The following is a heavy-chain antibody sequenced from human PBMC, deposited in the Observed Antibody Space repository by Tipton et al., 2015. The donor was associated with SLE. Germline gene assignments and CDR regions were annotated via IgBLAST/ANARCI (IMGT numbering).Heavy chain of an antibody. V-gene: IGHV4-39*07. CDR2: IYYSGST. J-gene: IGHJ4*02. Sequence: TLSLTCTVSGGSINSSSYYWGWIRQPPGKGLEWIGSIYYSGSTYYNPSLKSRVTISVDTSKNQFSLKLSSVIAADTAMYYCARSTYGFWSGLDNWGQGTLVTVSS. CDR3: ARSTYGFWSGLDN. CDR1: GGSINSSSYY. D-gene: IGHD3-3*01.